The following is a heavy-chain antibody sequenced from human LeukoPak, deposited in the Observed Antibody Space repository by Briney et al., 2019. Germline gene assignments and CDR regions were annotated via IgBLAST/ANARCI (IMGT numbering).Heavy chain of an antibody. D-gene: IGHD6-19*01. CDR1: GYTFTSYA. CDR2: INAGNGNT. J-gene: IGHJ6*03. V-gene: IGHV1-3*03. Sequence: ASVKVSCKASGYTFTSYAMHWVRQAPGQRLEWMGWINAGNGNTKYSQEFQGRVTITRDTSASTAYMELSSLRAEDTAVYYCARDLFVADYYYYYMDVWGKGTTVTVSS. CDR3: ARDLFVADYYYYYMDV.